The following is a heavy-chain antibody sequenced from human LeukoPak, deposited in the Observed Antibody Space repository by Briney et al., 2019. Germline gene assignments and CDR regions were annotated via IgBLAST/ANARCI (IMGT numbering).Heavy chain of an antibody. CDR3: ARGCSSTSCYGFDY. Sequence: GGSLRLSCAASGFTVSSKYMSWVRQAPGKGLERVSVIYSGGSTYYADSVKGRFTISRDNSKNTLYLQMNSLRAEDTAVYYCARGCSSTSCYGFDYWGQGTLVTVSS. V-gene: IGHV3-53*01. J-gene: IGHJ4*02. CDR1: GFTVSSKY. D-gene: IGHD2-2*01. CDR2: IYSGGST.